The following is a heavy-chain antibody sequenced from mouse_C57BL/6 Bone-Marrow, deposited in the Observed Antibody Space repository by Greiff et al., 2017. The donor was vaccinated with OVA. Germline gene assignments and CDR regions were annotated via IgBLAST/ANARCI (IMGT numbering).Heavy chain of an antibody. Sequence: QVQLQQPGAELVRPGTSVKLSCKASGYTFTSYWMHWVKQRPGQGLEWIGVIDPSDSYTNYNQKFKGKATLTVATSSSTAYMQLSSLTSEDSAVYYCARSGYDPFDYWDQGTTLTVSS. CDR3: ARSGYDPFDY. CDR2: IDPSDSYT. J-gene: IGHJ2*01. D-gene: IGHD2-2*01. V-gene: IGHV1-59*01. CDR1: GYTFTSYW.